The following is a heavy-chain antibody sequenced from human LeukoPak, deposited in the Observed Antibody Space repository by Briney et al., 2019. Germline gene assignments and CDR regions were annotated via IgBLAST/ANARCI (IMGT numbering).Heavy chain of an antibody. CDR3: ARGRRGYCSGGSCYGSSDY. CDR2: MYYSGST. J-gene: IGHJ4*02. D-gene: IGHD2-15*01. CDR1: GGSISSGGYY. Sequence: PSETLSLTCTVSGGSISSGGYYWSWIRQHPGKGLEWIGYMYYSGSTYYNPSLKGRVTISVDTSKNQFSLKLSSVTAADTAVYYCARGRRGYCSGGSCYGSSDYWGQGTLVTVSS. V-gene: IGHV4-31*03.